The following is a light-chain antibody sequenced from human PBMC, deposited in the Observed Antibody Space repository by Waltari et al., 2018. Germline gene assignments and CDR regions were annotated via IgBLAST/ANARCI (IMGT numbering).Light chain of an antibody. Sequence: DIVMTHSPDSLAVSLGERATIHCKSSQSVLYNSNNKHYLAWYPQKPGQHPKLLIYWASTRESGVPDRFSGSGSGTDFTLTISSLQAEDVAVYYCQQYYSTPPTFGQGTKLEIK. V-gene: IGKV4-1*01. CDR1: QSVLYNSNNKHY. J-gene: IGKJ2*01. CDR3: QQYYSTPPT. CDR2: WAS.